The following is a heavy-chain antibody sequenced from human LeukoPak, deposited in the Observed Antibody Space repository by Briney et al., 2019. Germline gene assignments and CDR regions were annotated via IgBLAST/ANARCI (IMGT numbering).Heavy chain of an antibody. Sequence: GGSLRLSCAATGFTFDDYAMHWVRHAPGKGLGWVSGISWNSGSIGYADSVKGRFTISRDNAKNSLYLQMNSLRAEDTALYYCAKSAVWGSYRYFDYWGQGTLVTVSS. D-gene: IGHD3-16*02. CDR3: AKSAVWGSYRYFDY. CDR1: GFTFDDYA. J-gene: IGHJ4*02. CDR2: ISWNSGSI. V-gene: IGHV3-9*01.